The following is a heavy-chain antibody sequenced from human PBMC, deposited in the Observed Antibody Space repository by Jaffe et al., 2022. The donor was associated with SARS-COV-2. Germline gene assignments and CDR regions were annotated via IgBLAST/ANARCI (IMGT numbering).Heavy chain of an antibody. J-gene: IGHJ3*02. D-gene: IGHD6-13*01. V-gene: IGHV4-39*01. CDR1: GGSISSSSYY. CDR3: ARRSHPGYSSSWYHYDAFDI. Sequence: QLQLQESGPGLVKPSETLSLTCTVSGGSISSSSYYWGWIRQPPGKGLEWIGSIYYSGSTYYNPSLKSRVTISVDTSKNQFSLKLSSVTAADTAVYYCARRSHPGYSSSWYHYDAFDIWGQGTMVTVSS. CDR2: IYYSGST.